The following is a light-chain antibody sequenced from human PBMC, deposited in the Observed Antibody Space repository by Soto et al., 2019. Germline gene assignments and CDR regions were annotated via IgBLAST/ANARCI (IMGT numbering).Light chain of an antibody. Sequence: ISMTQSPPTLSVSPGGRVTLSCEASETISADLALYHHRPGQAPRLLIYAASTRAPGVPARFSGSGSGTDFTLAIANLQPEDFGLYYCQHYHNFPRTFGQGTKLEIK. J-gene: IGKJ2*01. V-gene: IGKV3-15*01. CDR1: ETISAD. CDR3: QHYHNFPRT. CDR2: AAS.